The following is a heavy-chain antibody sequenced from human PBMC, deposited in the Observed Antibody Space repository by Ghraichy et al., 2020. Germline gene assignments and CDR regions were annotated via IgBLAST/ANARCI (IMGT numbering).Heavy chain of an antibody. Sequence: GGSLRLSCAASGFTVSSNYMSWVRQAPGKGLEWVSVIYSGGSTYYADSVKGRFTISRDNSKNTLYLQMNSLRAEDTAVYYCARGYDVVYYFDYWGQGTLVTVSS. CDR3: ARGYDVVYYFDY. CDR1: GFTVSSNY. J-gene: IGHJ4*02. CDR2: IYSGGST. D-gene: IGHD3-16*01. V-gene: IGHV3-53*01.